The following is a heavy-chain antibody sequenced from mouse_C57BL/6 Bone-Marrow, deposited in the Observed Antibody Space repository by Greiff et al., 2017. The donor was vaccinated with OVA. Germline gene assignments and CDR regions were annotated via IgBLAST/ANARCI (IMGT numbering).Heavy chain of an antibody. V-gene: IGHV1-55*01. Sequence: QVQLQQPGAELVKPGASVKMSCKASGYTFTSYWITWVKQRPGQGLEWIGDIYPGSGSTNYNEKFKSKATLTVDTSSSTAYMQISSLTSEDSAVYYCASGRSSYYSNSSYFDYWGQGTTLTVSS. CDR2: IYPGSGST. J-gene: IGHJ2*01. CDR1: GYTFTSYW. D-gene: IGHD2-5*01. CDR3: ASGRSSYYSNSSYFDY.